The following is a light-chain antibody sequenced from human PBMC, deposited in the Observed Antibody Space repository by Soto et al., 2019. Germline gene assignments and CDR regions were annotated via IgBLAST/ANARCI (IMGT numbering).Light chain of an antibody. J-gene: IGKJ1*01. CDR2: GAS. V-gene: IGKV3-15*01. CDR3: QQGET. CDR1: QSVSSN. Sequence: EIVMTQSPATLSVSPWERATLSCRASQSVSSNLAWYQQKPGQAPRLLIYGASTRATGIPTRFSGSGSGTEFTLTISSLQSEDFAVYYCQQGETFGQGTKVEIK.